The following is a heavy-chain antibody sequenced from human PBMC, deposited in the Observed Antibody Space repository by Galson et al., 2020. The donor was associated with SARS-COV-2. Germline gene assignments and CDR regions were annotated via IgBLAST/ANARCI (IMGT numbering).Heavy chain of an antibody. D-gene: IGHD4-17*01. V-gene: IGHV3-21*01. CDR3: ARGDYGDYDRDY. CDR1: GFTFSSYS. Sequence: NSGGSLRLSCAASGFTFSSYSMNWVRQAPGKGLEWVSSISSSSSYIYYADSVKGRFTISRDNAKNSLYLQMNSLRAEDTAVYYCARGDYGDYDRDYWGQGTLVTVSS. J-gene: IGHJ4*02. CDR2: ISSSSSYI.